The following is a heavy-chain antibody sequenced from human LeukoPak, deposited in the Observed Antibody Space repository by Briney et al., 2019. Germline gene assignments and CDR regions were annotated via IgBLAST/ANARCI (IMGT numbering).Heavy chain of an antibody. CDR3: ARDVTVGATPDAFDI. D-gene: IGHD1-26*01. J-gene: IGHJ3*02. Sequence: SVKVSCKASGGTFSSYAISWVRQAPGQGLEWMGGIIPIFGTANYAQKFQGRVTITADKSTSTAYMELSSLRSEDTAVYYCARDVTVGATPDAFDIWGQGTMVTVSS. CDR1: GGTFSSYA. V-gene: IGHV1-69*06. CDR2: IIPIFGTA.